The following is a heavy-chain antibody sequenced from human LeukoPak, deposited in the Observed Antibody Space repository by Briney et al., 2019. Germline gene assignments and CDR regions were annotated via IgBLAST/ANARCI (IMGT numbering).Heavy chain of an antibody. CDR2: ISSSGSTI. V-gene: IGHV3-11*01. D-gene: IGHD2-2*01. CDR1: GFTFSDYY. CDR3: AKTPSVVVPARFFPFDY. Sequence: GGSLRLSCAASGFTFSDYYMSWIRQAPGKGLEWVSYISSSGSTIYYADSVKGRFTISRDNAKNSLYLQMNSLRAEDTAVYYCAKTPSVVVPARFFPFDYWGQGTLVTVSS. J-gene: IGHJ4*02.